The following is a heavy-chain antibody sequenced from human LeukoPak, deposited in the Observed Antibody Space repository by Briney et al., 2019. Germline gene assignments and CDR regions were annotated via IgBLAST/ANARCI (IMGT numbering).Heavy chain of an antibody. CDR3: AKTGSSRFDY. CDR1: GFTFSSYA. CDR2: FSGSGGST. J-gene: IGHJ4*02. Sequence: GGSLRLSCAASGFTFSSYAMSWVRQAPGKGLEWVSAFSGSGGSTYYADSVKGRFTISRDNSKNTLFLQMNSLRAEDTAVYYCAKTGSSRFDYWGQGTLVTVSS. D-gene: IGHD1-26*01. V-gene: IGHV3-23*01.